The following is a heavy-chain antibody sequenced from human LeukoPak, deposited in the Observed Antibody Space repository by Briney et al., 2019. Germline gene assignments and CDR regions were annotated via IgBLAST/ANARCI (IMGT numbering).Heavy chain of an antibody. CDR3: AKRVQYSTSWYYFDY. D-gene: IGHD6-13*01. J-gene: IGHJ4*02. V-gene: IGHV3-74*01. CDR1: GFTFSSYW. Sequence: GGSLRLSCAASGFTFSSYWMHWVRQAPGKGLVWVSGINGDGSGPSYADSVKGRFTISRDNSKNTLYLQMNTLRAEDTAVYYRAKRVQYSTSWYYFDYWGQGTLVTVSS. CDR2: INGDGSGP.